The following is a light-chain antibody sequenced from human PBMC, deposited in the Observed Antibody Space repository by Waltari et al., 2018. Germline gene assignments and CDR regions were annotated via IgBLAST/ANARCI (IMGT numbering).Light chain of an antibody. CDR3: QQRTNWPLT. J-gene: IGKJ4*01. CDR1: QSVNYF. V-gene: IGKV3-11*01. CDR2: DAS. Sequence: EIVLTQSPATLSLSPGERATLSCRASQSVNYFLAWFQQKPGQAPRLLIYDASHRATGIPARFSCSGSGTDFTLTISSLEPEDFAVYYCQQRTNWPLTFGGGTKVEIK.